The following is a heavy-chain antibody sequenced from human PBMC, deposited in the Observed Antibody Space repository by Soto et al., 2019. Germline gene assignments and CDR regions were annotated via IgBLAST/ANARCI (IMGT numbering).Heavy chain of an antibody. CDR2: IYYSGST. CDR1: GGSISSYY. D-gene: IGHD3-10*01. Sequence: PSETLSLTCTVSGGSISSYYWSWIRQPPGKGLEWIGYIYYSGSTNYNPSLKSRVTISVDTSKNQFSLKLSSVTAADTAAYYCARATYYYCSLSYYYYYYMDVWCKGTTVTVSS. CDR3: ARATYYYCSLSYYYYYYMDV. V-gene: IGHV4-59*12. J-gene: IGHJ6*03.